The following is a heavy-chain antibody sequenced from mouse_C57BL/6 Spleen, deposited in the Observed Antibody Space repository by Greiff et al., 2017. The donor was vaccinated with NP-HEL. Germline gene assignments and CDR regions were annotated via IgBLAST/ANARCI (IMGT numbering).Heavy chain of an antibody. CDR3: ARDEYGNPFAY. V-gene: IGHV5-4*01. J-gene: IGHJ3*01. CDR1: GFTFSSYA. CDR2: ISDGGSYT. Sequence: EVMLVESGGGLVKPGGSLKLSCAASGFTFSSYAMSWVRQTPEKRLEWVATISDGGSYTYYPDNVKGRFTISRDNAKNNLYLQMSHLKSEDTAMYYCARDEYGNPFAYWGQGTLVTVSA. D-gene: IGHD2-10*02.